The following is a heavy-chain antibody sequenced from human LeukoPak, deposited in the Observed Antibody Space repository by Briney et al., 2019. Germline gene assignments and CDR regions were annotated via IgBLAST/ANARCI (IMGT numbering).Heavy chain of an antibody. CDR2: IRSKAYGGTT. V-gene: IGHV3-49*03. CDR3: AVGWDGVRSFAY. Sequence: PGRSLRLSCTASGFTFGDYAMSWFRQAPGKGLEWVGFIRSKAYGGTTEYAASVKGRFTISRDDSKSIAYLQMNSLKTEDTAVYYCAVGWDGVRSFAYWGQGTLVTVSS. CDR1: GFTFGDYA. D-gene: IGHD3-3*01. J-gene: IGHJ4*02.